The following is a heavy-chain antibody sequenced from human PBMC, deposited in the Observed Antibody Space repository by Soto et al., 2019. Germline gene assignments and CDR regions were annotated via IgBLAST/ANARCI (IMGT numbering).Heavy chain of an antibody. Sequence: SVKVSCKASGGTFSSYAIHWGRQAPGQGLWWMGGIIPICGTANYAQKFQGRVTITADESTSTAYMELSSLRSEDTAVYYCARDPTMVRGVMNYYYGMDVWGQGTTVTVSS. D-gene: IGHD3-10*01. J-gene: IGHJ6*02. CDR2: IIPICGTA. CDR1: GGTFSSYA. CDR3: ARDPTMVRGVMNYYYGMDV. V-gene: IGHV1-69*13.